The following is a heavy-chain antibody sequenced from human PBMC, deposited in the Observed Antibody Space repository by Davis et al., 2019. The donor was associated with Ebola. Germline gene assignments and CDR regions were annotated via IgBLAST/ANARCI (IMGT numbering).Heavy chain of an antibody. D-gene: IGHD5/OR15-5a*01. J-gene: IGHJ6*02. Sequence: LRLSCAISGDSVSSNSAAWNWISKAPSRGIECLGRTYYRSKWYNDYAVSVKSRITINPDTSKNQFSLQLNSVPPEDSSVYYCARGSNIVSTILYYYYGMDVWGHGTTVTVSS. CDR2: TYYRSKWYN. V-gene: IGHV6-1*01. CDR3: ARGSNIVSTILYYYYGMDV. CDR1: GDSVSSNSAA.